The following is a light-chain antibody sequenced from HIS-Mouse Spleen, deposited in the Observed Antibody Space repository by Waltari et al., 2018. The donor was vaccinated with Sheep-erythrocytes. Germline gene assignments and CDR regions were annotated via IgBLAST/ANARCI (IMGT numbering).Light chain of an antibody. J-gene: IGLJ2*01. CDR3: CSYAGSYTVV. Sequence: QSALTQPRSVSGSPGQSVTISCTGTSSYVAGYNYVSWYQHHPGKAPKLMIYDVSKRPSGVPDRFSGSKSGNPASLTISGLQAEDEADYYCCSYAGSYTVVFGGGTKLTVL. V-gene: IGLV2-11*01. CDR1: SSYVAGYNY. CDR2: DVS.